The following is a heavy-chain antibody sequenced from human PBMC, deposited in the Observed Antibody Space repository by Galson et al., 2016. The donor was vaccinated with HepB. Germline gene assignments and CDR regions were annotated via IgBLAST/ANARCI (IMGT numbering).Heavy chain of an antibody. J-gene: IGHJ4*02. CDR3: AGPPRGTYENFGFDH. CDR1: GFTIRLYT. Sequence: SLRLSCAGSGFTIRLYTMNWVRQAPGKGLEWVSSITPRSTMSYADSVKGRFTISRDDYSVFLQMNSLRDEDTGVYYCAGPPRGTYENFGFDHWGQGTLVTVSS. D-gene: IGHD1-26*01. CDR2: ITPRSTM. V-gene: IGHV3-69-1*02.